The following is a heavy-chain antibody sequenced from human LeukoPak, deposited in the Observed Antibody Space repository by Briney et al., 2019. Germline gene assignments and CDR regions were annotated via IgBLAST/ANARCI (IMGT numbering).Heavy chain of an antibody. CDR2: IIPILGTA. D-gene: IGHD3-16*01. J-gene: IGHJ5*02. CDR3: ARALREYDYVWGTYSP. CDR1: GGTFSSYA. V-gene: IGHV1-69*13. Sequence: ASVKVSCKASGGTFSSYAISWVRQAPGQGLEWMGGIIPILGTANYAQKFQGRVTINADESTSTAYMELSSLRSEDTAVYYCARALREYDYVWGTYSPWGQGTLVTASS.